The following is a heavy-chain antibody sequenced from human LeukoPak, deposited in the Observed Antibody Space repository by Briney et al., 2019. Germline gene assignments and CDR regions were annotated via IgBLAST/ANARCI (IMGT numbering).Heavy chain of an antibody. V-gene: IGHV4-4*07. Sequence: PSQTLSLTCTVSGGSISSYYWSWIRQPAGKGLEWIGRIYTSGSTNYNPSLKSRVTISVDKSKNQFSLKLSSVTAADTAVYYCARLRTGIAVAIDYWGQGTLVTVSS. J-gene: IGHJ4*02. D-gene: IGHD6-19*01. CDR3: ARLRTGIAVAIDY. CDR2: IYTSGST. CDR1: GGSISSYY.